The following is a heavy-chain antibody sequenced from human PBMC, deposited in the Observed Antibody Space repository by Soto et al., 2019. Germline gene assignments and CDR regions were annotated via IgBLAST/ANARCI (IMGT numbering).Heavy chain of an antibody. D-gene: IGHD5-12*01. J-gene: IGHJ3*02. V-gene: IGHV3-11*01. CDR3: AGWLRNIGAKPKDAFDI. CDR1: GFTFSDYY. CDR2: TSSSGSTF. Sequence: GGSLRLSCAASGFTFSDYYMSWIRQAPGKVVVWVFYTSSSGSTFSSSFSVKGRFTTARDIANTSLYLKMNSLRAEDTSFYYCAGWLRNIGAKPKDAFDIWGQGTMVTV.